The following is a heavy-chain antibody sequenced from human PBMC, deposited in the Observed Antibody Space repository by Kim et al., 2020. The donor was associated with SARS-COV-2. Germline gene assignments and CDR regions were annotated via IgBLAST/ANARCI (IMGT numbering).Heavy chain of an antibody. CDR1: GFTFSSYS. V-gene: IGHV3-48*02. CDR3: ARESAVSEVVITTPIDY. CDR2: ISSSSSTI. D-gene: IGHD3-22*01. J-gene: IGHJ4*02. Sequence: GGSLRLSCAASGFTFSSYSMNWVRQAPGKGLEWVSYISSSSSTIYYADSVKGRFTISRDNAKNSLYLQMNSLRDEDTAVYYCARESAVSEVVITTPIDYWGQGTLVTVSS.